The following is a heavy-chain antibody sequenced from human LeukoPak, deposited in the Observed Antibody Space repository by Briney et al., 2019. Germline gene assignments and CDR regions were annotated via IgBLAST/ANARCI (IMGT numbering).Heavy chain of an antibody. CDR3: ARDQDSYGDRPGYMDV. Sequence: GGSLRLSCAASGFTFSTYWMSWVRQAPGKGLEWVANIKEDGSEKYYVDSVKGRFTISRDNAKNSLYLQMNSLRAEDTAVYYCARDQDSYGDRPGYMDVWGKGTTVTVSS. J-gene: IGHJ6*03. CDR1: GFTFSTYW. D-gene: IGHD4-17*01. CDR2: IKEDGSEK. V-gene: IGHV3-7*01.